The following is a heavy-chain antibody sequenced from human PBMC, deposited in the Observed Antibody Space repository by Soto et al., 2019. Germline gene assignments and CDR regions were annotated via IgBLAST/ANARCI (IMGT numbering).Heavy chain of an antibody. J-gene: IGHJ2*01. CDR2: VNHSGNT. D-gene: IGHD3-10*02. CDR3: FLFQAEDGIRDVRSVSAFLLNRSSDL. Sequence: PGKGLEWIGEVNHSGNTYYNPSLKSRVTISVDTSKNQFSLKLSSVTAADTAVYYCFLFQAEDGIRDVRSVSAFLLNRSSDL. V-gene: IGHV4-34*01.